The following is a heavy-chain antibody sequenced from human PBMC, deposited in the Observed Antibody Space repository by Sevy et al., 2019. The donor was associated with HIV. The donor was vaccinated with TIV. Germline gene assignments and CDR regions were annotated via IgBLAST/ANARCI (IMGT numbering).Heavy chain of an antibody. D-gene: IGHD3-10*01. V-gene: IGHV3-15*07. J-gene: IGHJ4*02. Sequence: GGSLRLSCAASGFTFSNAWMNWVRQAPGKGLEWVGRIKSKTDGGTTDYAAPVKGRFTISRDDSKNTLYLQMNSLKIEDTAVYYCTNRGWFGDLLFDYWGQGTLVTVSS. CDR3: TNRGWFGDLLFDY. CDR1: GFTFSNAW. CDR2: IKSKTDGGTT.